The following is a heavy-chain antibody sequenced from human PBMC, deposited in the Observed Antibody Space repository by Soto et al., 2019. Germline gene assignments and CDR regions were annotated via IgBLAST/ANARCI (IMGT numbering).Heavy chain of an antibody. V-gene: IGHV3-74*01. CDR3: ARDGPYDFWSGSAYGMDV. CDR1: GFTFSSYW. Sequence: PGGSLRLSCAASGFTFSSYWMHWVRQAPGKGLVWVSRINPDGSATNYADSVKGRFTISRDNAKNTLYLQMNSLRAEDTAVYYCARDGPYDFWSGSAYGMDVWGQGTTVTVS. J-gene: IGHJ6*02. CDR2: INPDGSAT. D-gene: IGHD3-3*01.